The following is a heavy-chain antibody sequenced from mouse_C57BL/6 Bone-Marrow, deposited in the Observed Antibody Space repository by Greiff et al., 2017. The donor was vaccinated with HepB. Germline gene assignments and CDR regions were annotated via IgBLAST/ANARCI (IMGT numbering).Heavy chain of an antibody. V-gene: IGHV5-4*01. CDR2: ISDGGSYT. CDR1: GFTFSSYA. Sequence: DVKLQESGGGLVKPGGSLKLSCAASGFTFSSYAMSWVRQTPEKRLEWVATISDGGSYTYYPDNVKGRFTISRDNAKNNLYLQMSHLKSEDTAMYYCAREDYGSSYPWFAYWGQGTLVTVSA. D-gene: IGHD1-1*01. J-gene: IGHJ3*01. CDR3: AREDYGSSYPWFAY.